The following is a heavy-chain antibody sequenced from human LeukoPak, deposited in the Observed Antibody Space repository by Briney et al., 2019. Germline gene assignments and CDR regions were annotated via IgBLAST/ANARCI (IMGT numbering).Heavy chain of an antibody. Sequence: SVKVSCKASGGTFSSYAISWVRQAPGQGLEWMGGIIPIFGTANYAQKFQGRVTITADESTSTAYMELSSLRSEDTAVYYCATLRLGQLSFDFWGQGTLVTVSS. V-gene: IGHV1-69*13. D-gene: IGHD3-16*02. CDR1: GGTFSSYA. CDR2: IIPIFGTA. CDR3: ATLRLGQLSFDF. J-gene: IGHJ4*02.